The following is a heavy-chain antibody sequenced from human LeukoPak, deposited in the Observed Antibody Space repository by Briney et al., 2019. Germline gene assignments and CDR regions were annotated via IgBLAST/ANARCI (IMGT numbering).Heavy chain of an antibody. D-gene: IGHD3-10*01. CDR3: ARVLVTMVRGVTLFDY. J-gene: IGHJ4*02. CDR1: GYTFTSYD. V-gene: IGHV1-8*01. Sequence: ASVKVSCKASGYTFTSYDINWVRQATGQGLEWMGWMSPNSGNTGYAQKFQGRVTMTRNTSISTAYMELSSLRSEDTAVYYCARVLVTMVRGVTLFDYRGQGTLVTVSS. CDR2: MSPNSGNT.